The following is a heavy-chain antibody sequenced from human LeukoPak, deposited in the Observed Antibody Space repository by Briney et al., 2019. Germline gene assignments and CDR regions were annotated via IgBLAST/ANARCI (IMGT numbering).Heavy chain of an antibody. Sequence: PGGSLRLSCAASGFTFSSCGMHWVRQAPGKGLEWVSFIQYDGSSKYSTDSVKGRFTISRDNSKSTLYLQMNSLRAEDTAVYYCAKDAIVATILNYYYYYMDVWGKGTTVTVSS. D-gene: IGHD5-12*01. V-gene: IGHV3-30*02. CDR3: AKDAIVATILNYYYYYMDV. J-gene: IGHJ6*03. CDR2: IQYDGSSK. CDR1: GFTFSSCG.